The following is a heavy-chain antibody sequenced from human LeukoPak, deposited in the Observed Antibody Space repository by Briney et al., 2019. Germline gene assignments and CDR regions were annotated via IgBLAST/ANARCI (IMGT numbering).Heavy chain of an antibody. CDR3: ARETNSDFRSGWDRVFAFDI. CDR1: GVTFSSYG. CDR2: IWYDRSNK. V-gene: IGHV3-33*01. Sequence: GGSLRLSCAASGVTFSSYGMHWVRQAPGKGLEWVAVIWYDRSNKYYADSVKGRFTISRDNSKNTLYLQMNSLRAEDTAVYYCARETNSDFRSGWDRVFAFDICGQGTTATLSS. J-gene: IGHJ3*02. D-gene: IGHD3-3*01.